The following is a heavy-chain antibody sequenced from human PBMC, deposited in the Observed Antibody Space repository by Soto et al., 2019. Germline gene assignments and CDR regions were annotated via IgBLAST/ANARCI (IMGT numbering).Heavy chain of an antibody. CDR1: GGSISSSSYY. V-gene: IGHV4-39*01. CDR3: ASFPPPVDYYYGMDV. J-gene: IGHJ6*02. CDR2: TYYSGST. Sequence: SETLSLTCTVSGGSISSSSYYWGWIRQPPGKGLEWIGSTYYSGSTYYNPSLKSRVTISVDTSKNQFSLKLSSVTAADTAVYYCASFPPPVDYYYGMDVWAKGPRSPSP. D-gene: IGHD2-21*01.